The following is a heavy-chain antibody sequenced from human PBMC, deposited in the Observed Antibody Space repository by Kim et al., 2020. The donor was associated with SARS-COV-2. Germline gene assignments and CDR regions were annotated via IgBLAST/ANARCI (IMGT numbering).Heavy chain of an antibody. CDR3: ATEVVPAATG. J-gene: IGHJ4*02. CDR1: GFTFSSYS. CDR2: ISSSSSYI. V-gene: IGHV3-21*01. D-gene: IGHD2-2*01. Sequence: GGSLRLSCAASGFTFSSYSMNWVRQAPGKGLEWVSSISSSSSYIYYADSVKGRFTISRDNAKNSLYLQMNSLRAEDTAVYYCATEVVPAATGWGQGTLVTVSS.